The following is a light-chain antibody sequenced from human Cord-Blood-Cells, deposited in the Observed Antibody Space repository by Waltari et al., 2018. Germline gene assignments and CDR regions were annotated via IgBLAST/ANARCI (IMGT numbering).Light chain of an antibody. CDR1: SSDVGGYNY. Sequence: QSALTQPASVSGSPGQSITISCTGTSSDVGGYNYVSRYQQHPSKAPKLMIYDVSNRPSVVSKRVSGSNSGNTASLTISGLQAEDEADYYCSSYTSSSTWVFGGGTKLTVL. V-gene: IGLV2-14*01. CDR2: DVS. CDR3: SSYTSSSTWV. J-gene: IGLJ3*02.